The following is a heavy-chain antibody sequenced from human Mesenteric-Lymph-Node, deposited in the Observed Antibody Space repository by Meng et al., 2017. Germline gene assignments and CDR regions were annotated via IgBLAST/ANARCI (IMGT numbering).Heavy chain of an antibody. CDR3: AKTFSGLYYFDY. CDR1: GCTFSSYA. D-gene: IGHD2/OR15-2a*01. J-gene: IGHJ4*02. V-gene: IGHV3-23*01. CDR2: ISGSGGST. Sequence: GESLKISCAASGCTFSSYAMSWVRQAPGKGLEWVSAISGSGGSTYYADSVKGRFTISRDNSKNTLYLQMNSLRAEDTAVYYCAKTFSGLYYFDYWGQGTLVTVSS.